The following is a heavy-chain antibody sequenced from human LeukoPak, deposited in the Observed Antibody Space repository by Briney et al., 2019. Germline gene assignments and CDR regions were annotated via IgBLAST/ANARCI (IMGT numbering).Heavy chain of an antibody. CDR3: ASSHASIAAAEEAFSVY. CDR2: IIPIFGTA. V-gene: IGHV1-69*13. CDR1: GGTFSSYA. D-gene: IGHD6-13*01. J-gene: IGHJ4*02. Sequence: ASVKVSCKASGGTFSSYAISWVRQAPGQGLEWMGGIIPIFGTANYAQKFQGRVTITADESTSTAYMELSSLRSEDTAVYYCASSHASIAAAEEAFSVYWGQGTLVTVSS.